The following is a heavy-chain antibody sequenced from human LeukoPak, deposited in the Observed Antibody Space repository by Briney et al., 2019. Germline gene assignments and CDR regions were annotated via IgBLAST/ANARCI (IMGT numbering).Heavy chain of an antibody. CDR3: AREVKRGSSYGYPLLGY. D-gene: IGHD5-18*01. CDR2: IIPILGIA. J-gene: IGHJ4*02. V-gene: IGHV1-69*04. Sequence: ASVKVSCKASGGTFSSYTISWVRQAPGQGLEWMGRIIPILGIANYAQKFQGRVETTSDKSTSTAYMELSSLRSEDTAVYYCAREVKRGSSYGYPLLGYWGQGTLVTVSS. CDR1: GGTFSSYT.